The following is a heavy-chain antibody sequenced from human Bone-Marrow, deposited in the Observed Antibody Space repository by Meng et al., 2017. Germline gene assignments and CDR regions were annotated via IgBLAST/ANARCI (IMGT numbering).Heavy chain of an antibody. CDR3: ARHPAPYNSGSAFDI. V-gene: IGHV4-59*08. D-gene: IGHD6-19*01. Sequence: QVQLQESGPGLVKPSETLSRTCTVSGGSISNYYYNWIRQPPGKELEWIGYIYYSGSTNYNPSLKSRVTISVDTSKNQFSLKLSSVTAADTAIYYCARHPAPYNSGSAFDIWGQGTMVTVSS. J-gene: IGHJ3*02. CDR2: IYYSGST. CDR1: GGSISNYY.